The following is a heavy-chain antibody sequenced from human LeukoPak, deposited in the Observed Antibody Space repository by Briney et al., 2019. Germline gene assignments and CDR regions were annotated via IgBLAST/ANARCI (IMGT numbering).Heavy chain of an antibody. CDR1: GYTFTSYY. V-gene: IGHV1-2*02. D-gene: IGHD3-9*01. J-gene: IGHJ6*03. CDR2: INPNSGGT. CDR3: ARDQYYDILTGYYKDYYYYMDV. Sequence: GASVKVSCKASGYTFTSYYMHWVRQAPGQGLEWMGWINPNSGGTNYAQKFQGRVTMTRDTSISTAYMELRSLRSDDTAVYYCARDQYYDILTGYYKDYYYYMDVRGKGTTVTISS.